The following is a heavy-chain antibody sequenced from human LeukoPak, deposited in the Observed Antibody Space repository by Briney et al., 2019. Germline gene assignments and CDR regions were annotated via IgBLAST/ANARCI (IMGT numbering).Heavy chain of an antibody. Sequence: GGSLRLSCSVSGCTFSAYTMHWVRQAPGRGLQYVSSISSNGGKTYYADSVKGRFTISRDNSKNTLYLQMSSLRLEDTAVYYCVKDRWIDYWGQGVLVTVSS. CDR2: ISSNGGKT. CDR1: GCTFSAYT. V-gene: IGHV3-64D*09. CDR3: VKDRWIDY. D-gene: IGHD5-24*01. J-gene: IGHJ4*02.